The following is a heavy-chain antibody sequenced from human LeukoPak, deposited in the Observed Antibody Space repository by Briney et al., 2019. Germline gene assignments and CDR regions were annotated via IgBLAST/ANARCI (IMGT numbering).Heavy chain of an antibody. CDR2: IYYSGST. D-gene: IGHD3-3*01. Sequence: SETLSLTSTVSGGSISSGGYYWSWIRQHPGKGLEWIGYIYYSGSTYYNPSLKSRVTISVDTSKNQFSLKLSSVTAADTAVYYCARELEGQIDYWGQGTLVTVSS. V-gene: IGHV4-31*03. CDR3: ARELEGQIDY. J-gene: IGHJ4*02. CDR1: GGSISSGGYY.